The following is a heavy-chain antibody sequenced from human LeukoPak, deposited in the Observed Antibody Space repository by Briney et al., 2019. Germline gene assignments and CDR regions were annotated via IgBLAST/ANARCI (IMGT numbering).Heavy chain of an antibody. V-gene: IGHV3-30*04. CDR1: GFTFSSYA. CDR3: ARVGGGWSMKGWFDP. Sequence: GGSLRLSRAASGFTFSSYAMHWVRQAPGKGLEWVAVISYDGSNKYYADSVKGRFTISRDNSKNTLYLQMNSLRAEDTAVYYCARVGGGWSMKGWFDPWGQGTLVTVSS. CDR2: ISYDGSNK. J-gene: IGHJ5*02. D-gene: IGHD6-19*01.